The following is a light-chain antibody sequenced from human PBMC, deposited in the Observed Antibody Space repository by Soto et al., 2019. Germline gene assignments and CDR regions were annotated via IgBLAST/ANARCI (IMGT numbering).Light chain of an antibody. V-gene: IGKV1-5*01. CDR2: DAS. J-gene: IGKJ1*01. CDR1: QSISSW. CDR3: QQYKSDFRT. Sequence: DIQMTQSPSTLSASVGDRVTITCRASQSISSWLAWYQQKPGKAPKLLMYDASSVERGVPSRFSGSGSGTEFTLTISSLQPDDFAAYYCQQYKSDFRTFGQGNKVEIK.